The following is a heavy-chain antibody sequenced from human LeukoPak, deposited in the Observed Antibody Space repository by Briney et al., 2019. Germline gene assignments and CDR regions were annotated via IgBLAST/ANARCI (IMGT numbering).Heavy chain of an antibody. J-gene: IGHJ3*02. Sequence: GESLQISCKGSGYSFTSYWISWVRQMPGKGLEWMGRIDPSDSYTNYSPSFQGHVTISADKSISTAYLQWSSLKASDTAMYYCARSRPDILTGYLEYGAFDIWGQGTMVTVSS. D-gene: IGHD3-9*01. CDR1: GYSFTSYW. V-gene: IGHV5-10-1*01. CDR2: IDPSDSYT. CDR3: ARSRPDILTGYLEYGAFDI.